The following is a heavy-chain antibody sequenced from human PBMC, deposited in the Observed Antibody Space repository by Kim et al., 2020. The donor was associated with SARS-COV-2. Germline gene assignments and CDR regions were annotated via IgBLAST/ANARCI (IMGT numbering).Heavy chain of an antibody. CDR2: ISGSGGST. V-gene: IGHV3-23*01. CDR1: GFTFSSYA. CDR3: AKLDRYFDWLSAPFDY. J-gene: IGHJ4*02. D-gene: IGHD3-9*01. Sequence: GGSLRLSCAASGFTFSSYAMSWVRQAPGKGLEWVSAISGSGGSTYYADSVKGRFTISRDNSKNTLYLQMNSLRAEDTAVYYCAKLDRYFDWLSAPFDYWGQGTLVTVSS.